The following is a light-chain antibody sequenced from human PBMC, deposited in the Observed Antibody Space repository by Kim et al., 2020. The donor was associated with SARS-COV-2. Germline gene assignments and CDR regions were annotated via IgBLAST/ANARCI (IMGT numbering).Light chain of an antibody. J-gene: IGLJ2*01. CDR3: QVWDSSSDHPV. CDR2: YDS. V-gene: IGLV3-21*04. Sequence: PGKTARMTCGGNNIGSKSVHWYQQKPGQAPVLVIYYDSDRPSGIPERFCGSNSGNTATLTISRVEAGDEADYYCQVWDSSSDHPVFGGGTKLTVL. CDR1: NIGSKS.